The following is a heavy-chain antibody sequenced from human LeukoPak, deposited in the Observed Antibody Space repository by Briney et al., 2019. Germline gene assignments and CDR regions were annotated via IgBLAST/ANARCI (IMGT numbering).Heavy chain of an antibody. D-gene: IGHD5-24*01. CDR2: IYGGGNI. CDR3: ARGASYNYPYYFDY. J-gene: IGHJ4*02. Sequence: GGSLRLSCAASGFTVSSNYMNWVRQAPGKGLEWVSVIYGGGNIYYADSVKGRFTISRDNSKNTLYLQMNSLRAEDTAVYYCARGASYNYPYYFDYWGQGTLVTVSS. CDR1: GFTVSSNY. V-gene: IGHV3-53*01.